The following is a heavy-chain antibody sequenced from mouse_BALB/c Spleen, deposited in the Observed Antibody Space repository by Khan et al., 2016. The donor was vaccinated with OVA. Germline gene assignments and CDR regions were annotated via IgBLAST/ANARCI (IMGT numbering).Heavy chain of an antibody. Sequence: VELVESGAELVKPGASVKLSCKTSGYTFTNYWIQWVKQRPGQGLGWIGEIFPGTGTTYYNENFKAKATLTIDTASSTAYMQLSSLTSEDSAFYFCARCYFGNYEFAYWGQGTLVTVSA. J-gene: IGHJ3*01. CDR2: IFPGTGTT. CDR1: GYTFTNYW. V-gene: IGHV1S132*01. CDR3: ARCYFGNYEFAY. D-gene: IGHD2-1*01.